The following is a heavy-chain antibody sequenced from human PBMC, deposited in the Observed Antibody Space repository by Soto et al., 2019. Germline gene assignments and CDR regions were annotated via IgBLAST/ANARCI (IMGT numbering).Heavy chain of an antibody. V-gene: IGHV1-69*13. D-gene: IGHD3-10*01. J-gene: IGHJ4*02. Sequence: SVKVSCKASGGTFSSYAISWVRQAPGQGLEWMGGIIPIFGTANYAQKFQGRVTITADESTSTAYMELSSLRSEDTAVYYCARVGRYYGSGSDYFDYWGQGTLVTVSS. CDR3: ARVGRYYGSGSDYFDY. CDR2: IIPIFGTA. CDR1: GGTFSSYA.